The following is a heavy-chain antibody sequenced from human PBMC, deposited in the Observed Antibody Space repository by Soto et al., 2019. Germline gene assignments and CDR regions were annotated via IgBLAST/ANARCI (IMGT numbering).Heavy chain of an antibody. CDR1: EGTFNFYT. D-gene: IGHD3-10*01. J-gene: IGHJ4*02. V-gene: IGHV1-69*02. CDR2: VNPIVGMS. CDR3: ATSYGSGSTHFDS. Sequence: QVQLVQSGAEVKKPGSSVKVSCTASEGTFNFYTINWVRQAPGQGLEWVGRVNPIVGMSNYAQKFQGRVSITADKSTTTASMSLNSLKSEETAIYYCATSYGSGSTHFDSWGQGTLVTVSS.